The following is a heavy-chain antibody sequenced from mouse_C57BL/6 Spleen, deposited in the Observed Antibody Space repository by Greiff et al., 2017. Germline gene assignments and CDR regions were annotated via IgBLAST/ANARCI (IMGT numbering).Heavy chain of an antibody. V-gene: IGHV1-85*01. J-gene: IGHJ2*01. CDR2: IYPRDGST. CDR1: GYTFTSYD. D-gene: IGHD2-2*01. Sequence: QVQLQQSGPELVKPGASVKLSCKASGYTFTSYDINWVKQRPGPGLEWIGWIYPRDGSTKYNEKFKGKATLTVDTSSSTAYMELHSLTSEDSAVYFCARSGAYGYDYFDYWGQGTTLTVSS. CDR3: ARSGAYGYDYFDY.